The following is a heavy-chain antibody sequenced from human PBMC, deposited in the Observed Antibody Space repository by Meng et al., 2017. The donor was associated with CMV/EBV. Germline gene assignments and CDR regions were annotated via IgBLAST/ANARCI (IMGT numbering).Heavy chain of an antibody. D-gene: IGHD1-26*01. J-gene: IGHJ5*02. CDR1: GGSFSGYY. CDR2: INHSGST. Sequence: QVQLQQWGAVLLKPSETLSLPCAVYGGSFSGYYWSWIRQPPGKGLEWIGEINHSGSTNYNPSLKSRVTISVDTSKNQFSLKLSSVTAADTAVYYCARGVGGWFDPWGQGTLVTVSS. V-gene: IGHV4-34*01. CDR3: ARGVGGWFDP.